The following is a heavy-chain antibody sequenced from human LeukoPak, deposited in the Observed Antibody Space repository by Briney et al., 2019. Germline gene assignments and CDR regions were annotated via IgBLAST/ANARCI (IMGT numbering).Heavy chain of an antibody. J-gene: IGHJ3*02. Sequence: ASVEVSCKASGGTFSSYAISWVRQAPGQGLEWMGGIIPIFRTANYAQKFQGRVTISADESTSTAYMELSSLRSEDTAVYYCARSHGSGSSWYSRPGDAFDIWGQGTMVTVSS. CDR1: GGTFSSYA. CDR2: IIPIFRTA. CDR3: ARSHGSGSSWYSRPGDAFDI. D-gene: IGHD6-13*01. V-gene: IGHV1-69*13.